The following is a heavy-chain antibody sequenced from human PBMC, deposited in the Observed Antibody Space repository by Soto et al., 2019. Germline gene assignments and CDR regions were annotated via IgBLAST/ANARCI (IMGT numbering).Heavy chain of an antibody. D-gene: IGHD3-10*01. V-gene: IGHV2-70*11. CDR1: GFSLSTNGMC. CDR2: IDWDDDK. CDR3: ARIRAYYGSGRYYFDY. J-gene: IGHJ4*02. Sequence: SGPTLVNPTQPLTLTCTFSGFSLSTNGMCVSWIRQPPGKALEWLARIDWDDDKYYSTSLKTRLTISKDTSKNQVVLTMTNMDPVDTGTYYCARIRAYYGSGRYYFDYWGQGTLVTVSS.